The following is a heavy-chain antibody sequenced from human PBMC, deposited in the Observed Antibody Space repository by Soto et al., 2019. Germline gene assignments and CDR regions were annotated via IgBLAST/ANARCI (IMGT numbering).Heavy chain of an antibody. V-gene: IGHV1-18*01. CDR2: ISAHNGNT. CDR3: ARGRYGDY. J-gene: IGHJ4*02. CDR1: GYTFTSYG. Sequence: QVHLVQSGAEVKKPGASVKVSCKASGYTFTSYGITWVRQAPGQGLEWMGWISAHNGNTDFAQKLQGRVIVTRDTSTSSAYMELRSLRSDDTAVYYCARGRYGDYWGQGALVTVSS. D-gene: IGHD1-1*01.